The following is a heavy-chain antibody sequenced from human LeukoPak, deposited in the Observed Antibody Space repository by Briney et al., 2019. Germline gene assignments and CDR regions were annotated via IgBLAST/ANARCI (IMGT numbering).Heavy chain of an antibody. CDR2: ISSSGSTI. CDR3: AREGYQLLGSFDY. Sequence: PGGSLRLSCAASGFTFSDYYMSWIRQAPGKGLEWVSYISSSGSTIYYADSVKGRFTISRDNAKNSLYLQMNSLRAEDTAVYHYAREGYQLLGSFDYWGQGTLVTVSS. V-gene: IGHV3-11*01. D-gene: IGHD2-2*01. J-gene: IGHJ4*02. CDR1: GFTFSDYY.